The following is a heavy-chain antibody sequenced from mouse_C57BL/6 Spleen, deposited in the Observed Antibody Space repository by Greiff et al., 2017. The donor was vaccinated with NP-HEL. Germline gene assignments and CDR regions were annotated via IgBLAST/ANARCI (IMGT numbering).Heavy chain of an antibody. CDR3: ARFYYEYDERDFDY. CDR1: GYTFTSYW. D-gene: IGHD2-4*01. V-gene: IGHV1-53*01. CDR2: INPSNGGT. J-gene: IGHJ2*01. Sequence: QVQLQQPGTELVKPGASVKLSCKASGYTFTSYWMHWVKQRPGQGLEWIGNINPSNGGTNYNEKFKSTTTLTVDQTASTAYMQRSSLTSEDSAVYYCARFYYEYDERDFDYWGQGTTLTVSS.